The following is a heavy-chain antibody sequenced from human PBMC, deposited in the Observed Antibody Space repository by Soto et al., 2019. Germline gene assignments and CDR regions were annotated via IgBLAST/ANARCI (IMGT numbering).Heavy chain of an antibody. CDR2: IYYSGST. J-gene: IGHJ6*03. V-gene: IGHV4-31*03. Sequence: QVQLQESGPGLAKPSQTLSLTCTVSGGSISSGDNYWSWIRQHPGKGLEWIAFIYYSGSTYYNPSFKSRVTISIDTSKNQFSQQLSSVTAEDTAVYYCARAPQLLFYYYYSMDVWGKGTTVNVSS. D-gene: IGHD2-2*01. CDR1: GGSISSGDNY. CDR3: ARAPQLLFYYYYSMDV.